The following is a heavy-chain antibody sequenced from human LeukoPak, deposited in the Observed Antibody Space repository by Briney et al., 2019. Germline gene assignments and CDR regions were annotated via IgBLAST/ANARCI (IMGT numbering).Heavy chain of an antibody. Sequence: AGGSLRLSCAASGFTVSSNYMSWVRQAPGKGLEWVSVIYSGGSTYYADSVKGRFTISRDNSKNTVSLQMNSLSAKDTAVYYCAKSGAAGGTQARGVDYWGQGTLVTVSS. J-gene: IGHJ4*02. CDR2: IYSGGST. V-gene: IGHV3-66*01. D-gene: IGHD6-25*01. CDR3: AKSGAAGGTQARGVDY. CDR1: GFTVSSNY.